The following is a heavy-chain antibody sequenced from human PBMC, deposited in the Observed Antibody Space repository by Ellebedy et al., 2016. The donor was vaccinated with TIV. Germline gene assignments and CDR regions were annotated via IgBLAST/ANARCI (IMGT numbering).Heavy chain of an antibody. CDR1: VFTSDTYW. CDR2: INRDGSDK. V-gene: IGHV3-7*03. J-gene: IGHJ4*02. D-gene: IGHD6-19*01. Sequence: GGSLRLXXAASVFTSDTYWMTWVRQAPGKGLEWVANINRDGSDKNYVDSVKGRFTISRDNAKKSLYLQMTSLRDEDTAVYYCAGSSGWSGEGGSWGQGTLVTVSS. CDR3: AGSSGWSGEGGS.